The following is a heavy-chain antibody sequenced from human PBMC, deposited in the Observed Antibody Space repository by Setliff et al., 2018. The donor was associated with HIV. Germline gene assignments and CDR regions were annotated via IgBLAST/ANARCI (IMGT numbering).Heavy chain of an antibody. V-gene: IGHV4-39*07. CDR1: GGSISRSTHH. D-gene: IGHD2-21*01. CDR2: LSSKGQA. CDR3: AAQDLDLVKYYYMDY. Sequence: SETLSLTCTVSGGSISRSTHHWAWIRQPPGKGLEWIGALSSKGQAYYNPSLKSRVAISIDSSKNLFSLRLDSLTAADTAVYYCAAQDLDLVKYYYMDYWGPGAPVTVSS. J-gene: IGHJ4*02.